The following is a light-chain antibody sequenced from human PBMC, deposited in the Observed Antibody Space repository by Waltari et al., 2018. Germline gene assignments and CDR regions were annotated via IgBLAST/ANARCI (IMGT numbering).Light chain of an antibody. V-gene: IGLV4-69*01. CDR2: LNSDGSH. CDR3: QTWDPYIVV. CDR1: SEHSLYD. Sequence: QLVLTQSPSASASLGASVKITCTLRSEHSLYDIAWHQQHRERGPRFLMRLNSDGSHTKGDGIPDRFSGSSSGAERYLIISSLQYEDEADYYCQTWDPYIVVFGGGTKLTVL. J-gene: IGLJ2*01.